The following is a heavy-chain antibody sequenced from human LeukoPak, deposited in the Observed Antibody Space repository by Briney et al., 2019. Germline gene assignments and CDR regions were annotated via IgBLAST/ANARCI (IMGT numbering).Heavy chain of an antibody. CDR3: ARDLATVTKGFDI. V-gene: IGHV4-59*11. J-gene: IGHJ3*02. Sequence: SETLSLTCAVSADSFSSHYWTWIRQPPGKGLEWIGYISYIGSTNYNPSLKSRVTISIDTSKNQFSLKLSSVTAADTAVYYCARDLATVTKGFDIWGQVTMVSVSS. D-gene: IGHD4-17*01. CDR1: ADSFSSHY. CDR2: ISYIGST.